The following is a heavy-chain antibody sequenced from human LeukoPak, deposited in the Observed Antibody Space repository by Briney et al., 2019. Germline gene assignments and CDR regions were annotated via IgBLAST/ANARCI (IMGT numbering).Heavy chain of an antibody. D-gene: IGHD3-22*01. CDR1: GFTFSSYA. CDR2: ISYDGSNK. Sequence: GGSLRLSCAASGFTFSSYAMHWVRQAPGKGLEWVAVISYDGSNKYYADSVKGRFTISRDNSKNTLYLQMNSLRAEDTAVHYCARVAPYYYDSSGYPLYWYFDLWGRGTLVTVSS. CDR3: ARVAPYYYDSSGYPLYWYFDL. V-gene: IGHV3-30-3*01. J-gene: IGHJ2*01.